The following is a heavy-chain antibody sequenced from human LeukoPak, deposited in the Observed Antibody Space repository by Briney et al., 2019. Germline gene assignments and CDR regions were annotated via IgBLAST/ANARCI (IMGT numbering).Heavy chain of an antibody. V-gene: IGHV4-34*01. CDR2: INHSGRT. J-gene: IGHJ4*02. Sequence: SETLSLTCVVYGGSFSGDYWSWIRQPPGRGLEWVGEINHSGRTNYNPSLKSRVTISVDTSKNQFSLKLSSVTAADTAVYYCAREGFGELSHFDYWGQGTLVTVSS. CDR3: AREGFGELSHFDY. CDR1: GGSFSGDY. D-gene: IGHD3-10*01.